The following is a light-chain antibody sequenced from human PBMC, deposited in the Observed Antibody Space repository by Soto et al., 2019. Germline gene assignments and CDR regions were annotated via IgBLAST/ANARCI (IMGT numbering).Light chain of an antibody. CDR2: EVD. CDR3: WSYAGRNTYV. J-gene: IGLJ1*01. CDR1: SSNFGGYNY. V-gene: IGLV2-8*01. Sequence: QSVLTQPPSASGSPGQSVSISCTGSSSNFGGYNYVSWYQQHPGKAPRLIIYEVDKRPSGVPDRFSGSKAGSTASLTVSGLQADDEADYYCWSYAGRNTYVFGPGTKVTVL.